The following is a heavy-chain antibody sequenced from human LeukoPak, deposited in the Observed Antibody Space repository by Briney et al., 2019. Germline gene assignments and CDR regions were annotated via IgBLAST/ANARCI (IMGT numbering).Heavy chain of an antibody. V-gene: IGHV1-2*02. CDR1: GYTFTGYY. Sequence: ASVKVSCKASGYTFTGYYMHWVRQAPGQGLEWMGWINPNSGGTNYAQKFQGRVTMTRNTSISTAYMELSSLRSEDTAVYYCARGRVCSGGTCYSGRDYFDYWGQGTLVTVSS. D-gene: IGHD2-15*01. CDR2: INPNSGGT. CDR3: ARGRVCSGGTCYSGRDYFDY. J-gene: IGHJ4*02.